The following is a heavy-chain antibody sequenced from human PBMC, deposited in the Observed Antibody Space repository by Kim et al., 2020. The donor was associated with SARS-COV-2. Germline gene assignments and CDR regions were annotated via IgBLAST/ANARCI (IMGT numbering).Heavy chain of an antibody. Sequence: ASVKVSCKVSGYTLTELSMHWVRQAPGKGLEWMGGFDPEDVETIYAQKFQGRVTMTEDTSTDTAYMELSSLRFEDTAVYYCATAYALTVEPPAYWGQGTLVTVSS. J-gene: IGHJ4*02. D-gene: IGHD6-19*01. V-gene: IGHV1-24*01. CDR2: FDPEDVET. CDR1: GYTLTELS. CDR3: ATAYALTVEPPAY.